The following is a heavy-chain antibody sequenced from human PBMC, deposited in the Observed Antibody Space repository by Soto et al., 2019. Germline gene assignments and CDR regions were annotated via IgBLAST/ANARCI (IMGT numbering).Heavy chain of an antibody. D-gene: IGHD2-2*01. Sequence: SETLSLTCTVSGGSISSYYWSWIRQPPGKGLEWIGYIYYSGSTNYNPSLKSRVTISVDTSKNQFSLKLSSVTAADTAVYYCAREEAYCSSTSCPNWFDPWGQGTLVTVSS. CDR2: IYYSGST. V-gene: IGHV4-59*01. CDR1: GGSISSYY. J-gene: IGHJ5*02. CDR3: AREEAYCSSTSCPNWFDP.